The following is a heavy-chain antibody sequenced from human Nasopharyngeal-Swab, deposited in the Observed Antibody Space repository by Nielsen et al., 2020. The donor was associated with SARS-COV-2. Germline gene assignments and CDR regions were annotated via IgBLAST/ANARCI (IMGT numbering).Heavy chain of an antibody. J-gene: IGHJ6*02. V-gene: IGHV1-2*04. D-gene: IGHD5-18*01. CDR2: INPNSGGT. CDR3: ARDGSEYSYASFYYYYYGMDV. Sequence: WVRQAPGQGLEWMGWINPNSGGTNYAQKFQGWVTMTRDTSISTAYMELSRLRSDDTAVYYCARDGSEYSYASFYYYYYGMDVWGQGTTVTVSS.